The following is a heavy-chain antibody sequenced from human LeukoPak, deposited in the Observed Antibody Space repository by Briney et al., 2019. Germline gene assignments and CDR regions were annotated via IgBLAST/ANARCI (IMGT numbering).Heavy chain of an antibody. CDR3: ARDHWNHIRGSFDI. V-gene: IGHV3-48*03. CDR1: GFTFSRDE. D-gene: IGHD1-1*01. J-gene: IGHJ3*02. Sequence: PGGSLRPSCAASGFTFSRDEMNWVRQAPGKGLEWVSYISSTGSTIYYADSVKGRFTISRDHAKNSLYLQMNSLRAEDTAVYYCARDHWNHIRGSFDIWGQGTMVTVSS. CDR2: ISSTGSTI.